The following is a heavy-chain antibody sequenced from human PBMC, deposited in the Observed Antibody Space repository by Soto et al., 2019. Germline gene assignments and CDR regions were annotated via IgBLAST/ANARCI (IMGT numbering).Heavy chain of an antibody. V-gene: IGHV3-33*01. Sequence: GGSLRLSCAASGFTFISYGMHWGRQAPGKGLEWVAVIWYDGSNKYYADSVKGRFTISRDNSKNTLYLQMNSLRAEDTAVYYCARGVGSYYYGMDVWGQGTTVTVSS. D-gene: IGHD1-26*01. CDR2: IWYDGSNK. CDR1: GFTFISYG. CDR3: ARGVGSYYYGMDV. J-gene: IGHJ6*02.